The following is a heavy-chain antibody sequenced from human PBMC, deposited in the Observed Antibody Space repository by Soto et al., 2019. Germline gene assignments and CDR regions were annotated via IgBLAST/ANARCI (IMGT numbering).Heavy chain of an antibody. CDR3: VRFTGTGSDTQGRLDY. CDR1: GFTFSGHG. Sequence: QVQLVESGGGVVQPGGSLSLSCAASGFTFSGHGMHWVRQAPGTGLEWVTFIGFDGSKKDYIDSVKGRFTVSRDNSRNLLSLQMNSLRSEDTAVYFCVRFTGTGSDTQGRLDYWGQGILVTVSS. V-gene: IGHV3-30*19. J-gene: IGHJ4*02. CDR2: IGFDGSKK. D-gene: IGHD3-10*01.